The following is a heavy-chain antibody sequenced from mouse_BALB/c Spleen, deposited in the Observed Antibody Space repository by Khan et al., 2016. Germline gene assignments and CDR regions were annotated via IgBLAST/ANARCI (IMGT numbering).Heavy chain of an antibody. CDR3: ARDDQYFDACFAS. CDR2: IWAGGST. D-gene: IGHD2-10*02. V-gene: IGHV2-9*02. Sequence: QVQLKESGPGLVAPSQSLSITCTVSGFSLTNSGVHWVRQPPRKGLDWLGVIWAGGSTDYNSALMSRLSITRDTTQNQVFLKMNSLQTDDTAMYYWARDDQYFDACFASWGQGTLVTVSA. CDR1: GFSLTNSG. J-gene: IGHJ3*01.